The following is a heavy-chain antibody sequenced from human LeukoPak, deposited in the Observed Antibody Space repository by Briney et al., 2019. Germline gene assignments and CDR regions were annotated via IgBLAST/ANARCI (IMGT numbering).Heavy chain of an antibody. D-gene: IGHD6-19*01. J-gene: IGHJ4*02. V-gene: IGHV6-1*01. Sequence: SQTLSLTCDISGDSVTSNSAAWNWNRQSPSRGLEWLGRTYYRSEWYHDYAVSVKGRIIINPDTSKNQFSLLLNSVAPEDTAVYFCARSSGWFLMDYWGQGTLVTVSS. CDR2: TYYRSEWYH. CDR1: GDSVTSNSAA. CDR3: ARSSGWFLMDY.